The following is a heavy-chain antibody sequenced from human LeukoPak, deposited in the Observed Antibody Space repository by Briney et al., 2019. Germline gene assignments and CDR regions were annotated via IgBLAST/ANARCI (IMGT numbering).Heavy chain of an antibody. V-gene: IGHV1-69*05. CDR1: GGTFSSYA. CDR3: ARQWELGFWFDY. CDR2: IIPIFGTA. D-gene: IGHD1-26*01. J-gene: IGHJ4*02. Sequence: SVKVSCKASGGTFSSYASSWVRQAPGQGLELMGGIIPIFGTANYAQKFQGRVTITTDESTSTAYMELSSLRSEDTAVYYCARQWELGFWFDYWGQGTLVTVSS.